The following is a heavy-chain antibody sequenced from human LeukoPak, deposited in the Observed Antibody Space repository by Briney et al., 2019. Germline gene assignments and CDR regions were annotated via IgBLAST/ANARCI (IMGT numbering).Heavy chain of an antibody. J-gene: IGHJ4*02. CDR1: GYSFTTYW. CDR3: ARHRRKSIIGTASSRGFDS. V-gene: IGHV5-51*01. D-gene: IGHD3-10*01. Sequence: GESLKISCKGSGYSFTTYWIGWVRRLPGKGLEWMGIIYPADSDTTYSPSFQGQVTISVDKSISTAYLQWSSLKASDTAMYYCARHRRKSIIGTASSRGFDSWGQGTLVTVSS. CDR2: IYPADSDT.